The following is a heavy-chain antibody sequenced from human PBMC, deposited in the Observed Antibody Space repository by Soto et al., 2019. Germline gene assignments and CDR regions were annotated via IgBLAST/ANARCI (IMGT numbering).Heavy chain of an antibody. D-gene: IGHD3-3*01. CDR2: ISGSGGST. CDR1: GFTFSSYA. J-gene: IGHJ6*03. CDR3: AKGITIFGLVIYYYYYMDV. V-gene: IGHV3-23*01. Sequence: EVQLLESGGGLVQPGGSLRLSCAASGFTFSSYAMSWVRQAPGRGLEWVSAISGSGGSTYYADSVKGRFTISRDNSKNTLYLQMNSLRAEDTAVYYCAKGITIFGLVIYYYYYMDVWGKGTTVTVSS.